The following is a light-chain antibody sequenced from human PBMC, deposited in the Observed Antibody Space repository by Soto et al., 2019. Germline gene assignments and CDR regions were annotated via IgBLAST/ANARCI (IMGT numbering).Light chain of an antibody. V-gene: IGKV3-15*01. J-gene: IGKJ2*01. CDR2: GAS. CDR3: QQYNNWPPST. Sequence: EIVMTQSPATLSASPGERATLSCRASQSVSSNLAWYQQKPGQAPRLLIYGASTRATGIPARFSGSGSGTEFTLTISSLQSEVFPVYYCQQYNNWPPSTFHQGSKLE. CDR1: QSVSSN.